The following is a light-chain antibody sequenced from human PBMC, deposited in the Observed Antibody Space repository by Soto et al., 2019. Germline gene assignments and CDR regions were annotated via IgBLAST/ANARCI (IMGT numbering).Light chain of an antibody. CDR2: DVS. Sequence: QSVLTQPHSVSGSPGQSVTISCTGTSSDVGGYYRVSLYQQHPGKAPKLMIYDVSKRPSGVPDRFSASKSGNAASLTISGLQAEDEADYYCSSYAGSYSYVFGTGTKLTVL. CDR1: SSDVGGYYR. V-gene: IGLV2-11*01. J-gene: IGLJ1*01. CDR3: SSYAGSYSYV.